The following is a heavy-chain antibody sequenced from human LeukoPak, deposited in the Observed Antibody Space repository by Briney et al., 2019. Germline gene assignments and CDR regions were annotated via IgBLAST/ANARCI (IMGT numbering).Heavy chain of an antibody. CDR3: ASWDPDYDFWSGARFDP. CDR1: GFTFSSYS. CDR2: INSSSSYI. Sequence: PGGSLLLSCAAAGFTFSSYSMNWVRRAPGKGLEWVSSINSSSSYIYYADSVKGRFTISRDNAKNSLYLQMNSLRAEDTAVYYCASWDPDYDFWSGARFDPWGQGTLVTVSS. D-gene: IGHD3-3*01. V-gene: IGHV3-21*01. J-gene: IGHJ5*02.